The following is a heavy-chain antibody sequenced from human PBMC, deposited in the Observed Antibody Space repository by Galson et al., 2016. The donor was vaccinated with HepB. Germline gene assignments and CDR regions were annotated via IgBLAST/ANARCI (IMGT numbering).Heavy chain of an antibody. CDR1: TFTSYY. CDR3: ARDWAYCNGDCYHPADYFDS. D-gene: IGHD2-21*02. CDR2: INPSGRST. Sequence: TFTSYYIHWVRQAPGQGLEWMGIINPSGRSTTYAQKFQGRVTMTRETSTSTVYIDLSRMRIEDMAVYYCARDWAYCNGDCYHPADYFDSLGPGTLVTVSS. J-gene: IGHJ4*02. V-gene: IGHV1-46*01.